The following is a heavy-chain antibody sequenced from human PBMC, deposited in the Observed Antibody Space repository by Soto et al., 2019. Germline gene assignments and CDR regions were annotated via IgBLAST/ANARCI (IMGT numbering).Heavy chain of an antibody. D-gene: IGHD1-1*01. CDR2: ISGYNGNI. CDR1: GYSFTNYG. CDR3: ARDNTWVTGRVGTY. Sequence: QIHLEQSRIEVKEPGTSLKLSCATSGYSFTNYGISWVRQAPGQGLDWMGWISGYNGNIKYAQKFHDRVVMTADKFMSTAYLEVRNLTSDDTAVYYCARDNTWVTGRVGTYWGQGTKVTVSS. J-gene: IGHJ4*02. V-gene: IGHV1-18*04.